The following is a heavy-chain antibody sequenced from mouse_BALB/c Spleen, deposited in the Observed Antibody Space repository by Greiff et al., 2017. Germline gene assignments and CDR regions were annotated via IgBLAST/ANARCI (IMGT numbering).Heavy chain of an antibody. Sequence: QVQLQQPGAELVKPGASVKLSCKASGYTFTSYWMHWVKQRPGQGLEWIGEIDPSDSYTNYTQKFKGKATLTVDKSSSTAYMQLSRLTSEDSAVYYCARVNYCGSSNWYFDGWGAGTTVTVSS. D-gene: IGHD1-1*01. V-gene: IGHV1-69*02. J-gene: IGHJ1*01. CDR1: GYTFTSYW. CDR3: ARVNYCGSSNWYFDG. CDR2: IDPSDSYT.